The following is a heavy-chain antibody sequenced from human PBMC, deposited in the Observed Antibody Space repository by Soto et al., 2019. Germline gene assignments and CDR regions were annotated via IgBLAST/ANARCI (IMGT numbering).Heavy chain of an antibody. CDR1: GDTFSSYA. J-gene: IGHJ4*02. V-gene: IGHV1-69*06. Sequence: SVKVSCKASGDTFSSYAISWVRQAPGHGLEWMGGIIPIFGTVNYAQKFQGRVTMTADKSTGTAYMELSSLRSEDTAVYYCAREGSYGLLTGYYGYFDYWGQGTLVTVSS. D-gene: IGHD3-9*01. CDR3: AREGSYGLLTGYYGYFDY. CDR2: IIPIFGTV.